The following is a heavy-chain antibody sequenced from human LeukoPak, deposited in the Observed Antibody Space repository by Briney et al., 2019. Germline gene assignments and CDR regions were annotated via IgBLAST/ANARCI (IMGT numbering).Heavy chain of an antibody. J-gene: IGHJ4*02. Sequence: PGGSLRLSCAASGFTFSSYAMSWVRQAPGKGLEWVSAISGSGGSTYYADSVKGRFTISRDNSKNTLYLQMNSLRAEDTAIYYCAKDPVGATVEDYWGQGTLVTVSS. CDR1: GFTFSSYA. CDR3: AKDPVGATVEDY. D-gene: IGHD1-26*01. V-gene: IGHV3-23*01. CDR2: ISGSGGST.